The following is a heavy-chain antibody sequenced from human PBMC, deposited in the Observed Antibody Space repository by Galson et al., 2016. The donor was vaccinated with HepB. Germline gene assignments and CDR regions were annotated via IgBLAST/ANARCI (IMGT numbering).Heavy chain of an antibody. Sequence: SETLSLTCIVSGGSISSSNYYWGWIRQPPGRGLEWIGSIYYSGSTYYNPSLKSRVTISVDTSKNQFSLRLSSVTAADTAVYSCATGLAVAGKYYYYYMDVWGKGTTVTVSS. D-gene: IGHD6-19*01. CDR2: IYYSGST. CDR3: ATGLAVAGKYYYYYMDV. V-gene: IGHV4-39*01. J-gene: IGHJ6*03. CDR1: GGSISSSNYY.